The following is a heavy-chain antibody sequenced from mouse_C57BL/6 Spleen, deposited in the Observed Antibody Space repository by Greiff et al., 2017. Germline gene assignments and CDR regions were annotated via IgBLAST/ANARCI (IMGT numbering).Heavy chain of an antibody. V-gene: IGHV1-64*01. CDR3: AIYFGNWLAY. CDR1: GYTFTSYW. Sequence: VQLQQPGAELVKPGASVKLSCKASGYTFTSYWMHWVKQRPGQGLEWIGMIYPDSGSTNYNEKFKSKATLTVDKSSSTAYMQLSILTSEDSAVYYCAIYFGNWLAYWGQGTLVTVSA. J-gene: IGHJ3*01. D-gene: IGHD2-1*01. CDR2: IYPDSGST.